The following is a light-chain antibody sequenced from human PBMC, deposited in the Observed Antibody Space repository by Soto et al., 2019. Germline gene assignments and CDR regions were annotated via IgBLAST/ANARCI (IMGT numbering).Light chain of an antibody. J-gene: IGLJ1*01. V-gene: IGLV2-14*01. Sequence: QSALTHPASVSGSPGQSITISCTGTRTDVGGFNHVSWYQQHPGKAPKVIIYEVYNRPSGVSSRFSGSKSGNTASLTISGLQAEDEADYYCSSYTSISALDVFGTGTKVTVL. CDR1: RTDVGGFNH. CDR2: EVY. CDR3: SSYTSISALDV.